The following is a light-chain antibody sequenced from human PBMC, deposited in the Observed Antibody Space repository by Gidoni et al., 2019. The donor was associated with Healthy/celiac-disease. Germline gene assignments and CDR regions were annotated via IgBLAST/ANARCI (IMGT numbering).Light chain of an antibody. CDR3: LQDYNYPRT. CDR2: AAS. Sequence: AIQMTQSPSSLSASVGDRVTVTCRASQGIRNDLAWYQQKPGKAPKLLIYAASTLQSGVPSRFSGSGSGTDFTLTISSLQPEDFATYYCLQDYNYPRTFXPXTKVXIK. V-gene: IGKV1-6*01. J-gene: IGKJ3*01. CDR1: QGIRND.